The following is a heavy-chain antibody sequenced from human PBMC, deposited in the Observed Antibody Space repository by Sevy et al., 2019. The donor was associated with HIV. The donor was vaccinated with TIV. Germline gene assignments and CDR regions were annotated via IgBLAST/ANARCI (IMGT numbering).Heavy chain of an antibody. V-gene: IGHV7-4-1*02. Sequence: ASVKVSCRTSGYTFTTQVINWVRQAPGQGLEWMGWINTKTGNPTYAQGFTGRIVFSVDTSVNTAYLQINNLKTADTAVYYCARSPYAESREDARGFAYWGQGTLVTVSS. CDR3: ARSPYAESREDARGFAY. J-gene: IGHJ4*02. CDR2: INTKTGNP. CDR1: GYTFTTQV. D-gene: IGHD3-16*01.